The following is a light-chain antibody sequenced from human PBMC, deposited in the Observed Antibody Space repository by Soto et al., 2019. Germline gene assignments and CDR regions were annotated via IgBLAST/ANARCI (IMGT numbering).Light chain of an antibody. J-gene: IGKJ1*01. CDR3: QQYNSYPST. V-gene: IGKV1-5*03. CDR2: KAS. CDR1: QNIRNW. Sequence: DIQMTQSPSTLSASVGDSVTITCRASQNIRNWLAWYQQKPGKAPNPLIYKASSLESGVPSRFSGSGSGTEFTLTISSLQPDDFATYYCQQYNSYPSTFGQGTKVDIK.